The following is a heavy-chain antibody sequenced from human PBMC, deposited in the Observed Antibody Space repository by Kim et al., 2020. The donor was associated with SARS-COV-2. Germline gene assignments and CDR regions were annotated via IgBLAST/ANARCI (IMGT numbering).Heavy chain of an antibody. V-gene: IGHV3-23*01. D-gene: IGHD3-10*01. Sequence: FTEAVKGRFTISRDNTKNTVYLQLNILGAEDTAMYYCVRKVAGSNFDVWGQGTMVTVSS. CDR3: VRKVAGSNFDV. J-gene: IGHJ3*01.